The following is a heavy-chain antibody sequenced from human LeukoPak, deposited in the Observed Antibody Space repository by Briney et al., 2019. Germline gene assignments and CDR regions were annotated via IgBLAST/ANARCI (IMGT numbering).Heavy chain of an antibody. CDR3: ARVSFHYHSGNYGWYFDS. CDR1: GGSISGQY. CDR2: IYYTGIT. J-gene: IGHJ4*02. D-gene: IGHD3-10*01. V-gene: IGHV4-59*11. Sequence: SETLSLTCTVSGGSISGQYWSLIRQPPGKGLEWIEYIYYTGITKYNPSLKSRVTISVDTSKNQFSLRLTSVTAADTAVYYCARVSFHYHSGNYGWYFDSWGQGTLVTASS.